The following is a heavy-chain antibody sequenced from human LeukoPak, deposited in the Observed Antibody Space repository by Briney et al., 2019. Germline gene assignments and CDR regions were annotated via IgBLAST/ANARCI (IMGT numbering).Heavy chain of an antibody. CDR2: ITSDGTT. D-gene: IGHD4-11*01. Sequence: GGSLRLSCAASGFSFGDYWMQWVRQAPGKGLVWVSHITSDGTTGYADSVKGRFTTSRDNAKRTLYLQMNSLRAEDTAVYYCVGDNYGVDYWGQGTLVTVSS. CDR1: GFSFGDYW. CDR3: VGDNYGVDY. J-gene: IGHJ4*02. V-gene: IGHV3-74*01.